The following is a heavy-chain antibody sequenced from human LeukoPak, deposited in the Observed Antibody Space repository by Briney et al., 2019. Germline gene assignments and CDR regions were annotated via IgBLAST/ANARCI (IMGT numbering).Heavy chain of an antibody. Sequence: PGGSLRLSCAASGFTFSSYEMNWVRQAPGKGLEWVSYISSSGSTIYYADSVKGRFTISRDNAKNSLYLQMNSLRAEDTAVYYCARDYWNIALDYWGQGTLVTVSS. V-gene: IGHV3-48*03. J-gene: IGHJ4*02. CDR2: ISSSGSTI. CDR3: ARDYWNIALDY. CDR1: GFTFSSYE. D-gene: IGHD1/OR15-1a*01.